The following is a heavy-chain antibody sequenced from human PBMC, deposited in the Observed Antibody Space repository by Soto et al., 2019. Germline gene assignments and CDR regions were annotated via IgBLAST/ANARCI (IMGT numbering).Heavy chain of an antibody. J-gene: IGHJ4*02. Sequence: ASVKVSCKASGYTFTTYGVSWVRQAPGQGLEWMGWISAYNGNTNYAQRVQGRVAMTADTSASTAYMEMRSLRSDDTAVYYCARDSSYYYDSSRYLPFDYWGQGTLVTVSS. V-gene: IGHV1-18*04. D-gene: IGHD3-22*01. CDR3: ARDSSYYYDSSRYLPFDY. CDR1: GYTFTTYG. CDR2: ISAYNGNT.